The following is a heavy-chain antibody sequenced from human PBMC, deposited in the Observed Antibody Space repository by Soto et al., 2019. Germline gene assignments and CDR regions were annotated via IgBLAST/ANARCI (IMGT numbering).Heavy chain of an antibody. CDR3: AKDSGHYFDY. J-gene: IGHJ4*02. V-gene: IGHV3-30*18. D-gene: IGHD6-25*01. Sequence: QVQLVESGGGVVQPGRSLRLSCAASGFTFSSYGMHWVRQAPGKGLEWVAVITYDGSNKYYADSVKGRFTISRDNSKNTLYLQMNSLRAEDTAVYYCAKDSGHYFDYWGQGTLVTVSS. CDR2: ITYDGSNK. CDR1: GFTFSSYG.